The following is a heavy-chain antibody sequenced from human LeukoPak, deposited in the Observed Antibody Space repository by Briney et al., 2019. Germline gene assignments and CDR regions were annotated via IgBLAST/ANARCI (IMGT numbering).Heavy chain of an antibody. V-gene: IGHV4-59*08. Sequence: SETLSLTCTGSAGSISSYYWSWIRQPPGKGLEWIGYIYYSGSTNYNPSLKSRVTISVDTSKNQFSLKLTSVTAADTAVYYCASLLNWFDPWGQGTLVTVSS. J-gene: IGHJ5*02. CDR1: AGSISSYY. D-gene: IGHD3-10*01. CDR2: IYYSGST. CDR3: ASLLNWFDP.